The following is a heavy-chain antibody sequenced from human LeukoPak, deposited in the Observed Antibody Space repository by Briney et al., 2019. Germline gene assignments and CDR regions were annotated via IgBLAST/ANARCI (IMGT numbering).Heavy chain of an antibody. V-gene: IGHV3-7*01. CDR2: INPDGNKK. CDR3: ARDLAYSRLDY. CDR1: GLTFSSSW. J-gene: IGHJ4*02. Sequence: GGSLRLSCAVSGLTFSSSWMDWVRQAPGKGLEWVASINPDGNKKYSADSVKGRFTIPRDNAENSLYLQMNSLRVEDTAFYYCARDLAYSRLDYWGQGMLVTISS. D-gene: IGHD5-18*01.